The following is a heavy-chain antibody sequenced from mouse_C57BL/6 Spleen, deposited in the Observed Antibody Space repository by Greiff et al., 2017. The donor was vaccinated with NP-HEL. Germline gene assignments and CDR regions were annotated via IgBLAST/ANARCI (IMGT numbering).Heavy chain of an antibody. CDR1: GYTFTDYE. CDR2: IDPETGGT. CDR3: TRSGTTVVAPGRYFDY. J-gene: IGHJ2*01. D-gene: IGHD1-1*01. V-gene: IGHV1-15*01. Sequence: VQLQQSGAELVRPGASVTLSCKASGYTFTDYEMHWVKQTPVHGLEWIGAIDPETGGTAYNQKFKGKAILTVDKSSSTAYMELRSLTSEDSAVYYGTRSGTTVVAPGRYFDYWGQGTTLTVSS.